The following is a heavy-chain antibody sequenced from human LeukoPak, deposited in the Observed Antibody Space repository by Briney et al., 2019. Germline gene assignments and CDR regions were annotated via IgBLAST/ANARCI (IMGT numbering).Heavy chain of an antibody. D-gene: IGHD6-13*01. CDR2: IYSGGST. J-gene: IGHJ4*02. Sequence: GALRLSCAASGFTVSSNYMSWVRQAPGKGLEWVSVIYSGGSTYYADSVKGRFTISRDNSKNTLYLQMNSLRAEDTAVYYCAREGHSSSWHYWGQGTLVTVSS. CDR1: GFTVSSNY. CDR3: AREGHSSSWHY. V-gene: IGHV3-53*01.